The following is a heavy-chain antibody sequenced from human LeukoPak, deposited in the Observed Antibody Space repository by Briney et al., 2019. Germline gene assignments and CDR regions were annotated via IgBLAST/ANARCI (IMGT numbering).Heavy chain of an antibody. CDR3: ARVRRYSSAPQRGGMDV. CDR1: GGSISSSNYY. D-gene: IGHD6-19*01. J-gene: IGHJ6*02. Sequence: PSETLSLTCTVSGGSISSSNYYWSWIRQPPGKGLEWIGEINHSGSTNYNPSLKSRVTISVDTSKNQFSLKLSSVTAADTAVYYCARVRRYSSAPQRGGMDVWGQGTTVTVSS. CDR2: INHSGST. V-gene: IGHV4-39*07.